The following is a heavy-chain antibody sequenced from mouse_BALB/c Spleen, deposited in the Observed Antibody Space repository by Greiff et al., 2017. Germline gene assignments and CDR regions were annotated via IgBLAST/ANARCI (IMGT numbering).Heavy chain of an antibody. Sequence: VHLVESGAELVKPGASVKLSCKTSGFTFSSSYISWLKQKPGQSLEWIAWIYAGTGGTSYNQKFTGKAQLTVDTSSSTAYMQFSSLTTEDSAIYYCARLYDYDGDYYAMDYWGQGTSVTVSS. J-gene: IGHJ4*01. D-gene: IGHD2-4*01. CDR3: ARLYDYDGDYYAMDY. V-gene: IGHV1-55*01. CDR2: IYAGTGGT. CDR1: GFTFSSSY.